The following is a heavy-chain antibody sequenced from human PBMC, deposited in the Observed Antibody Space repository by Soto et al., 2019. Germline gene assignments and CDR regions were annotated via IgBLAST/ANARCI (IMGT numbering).Heavy chain of an antibody. CDR1: GFTFSSYA. Sequence: GGSLRLSCAASGFTFSSYAMSWVRQAPGKGLEWVSAISGSGGSTYYADSVKGRFTISRDNSKNTLYLQMNSLRAEDTDVYYCAKDSARGFYYYYGMDVWGQGTTVTVSS. V-gene: IGHV3-23*01. CDR3: AKDSARGFYYYYGMDV. CDR2: ISGSGGST. J-gene: IGHJ6*02.